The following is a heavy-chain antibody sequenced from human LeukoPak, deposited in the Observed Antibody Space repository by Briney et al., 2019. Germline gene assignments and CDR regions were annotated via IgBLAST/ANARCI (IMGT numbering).Heavy chain of an antibody. V-gene: IGHV1-18*01. Sequence: ASVKVSCTASGYTFTSYSISWVRQAPGQGLEWMGWISAYNGNTNYAEELQGRLTMTTDTSTSTVYMELRSLGSDDTAVYYCARVYDFWSGYPFDYWGQGTLVTVSS. CDR3: ARVYDFWSGYPFDY. D-gene: IGHD3-3*01. CDR1: GYTFTSYS. CDR2: ISAYNGNT. J-gene: IGHJ4*02.